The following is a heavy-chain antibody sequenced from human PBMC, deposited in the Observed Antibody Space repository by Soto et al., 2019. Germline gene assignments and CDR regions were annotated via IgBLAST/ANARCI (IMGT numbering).Heavy chain of an antibody. V-gene: IGHV4-4*02. D-gene: IGHD1-7*01. CDR1: GGSISSSHW. CDR2: IYHSGST. CDR3: ARDISGTTPFDY. J-gene: IGHJ4*02. Sequence: QVQLQESGPGLVKPSGTLSLTCAVSGGSISSSHWWSWVRQSPGKGLEWIGEIYHSGSTHYNPSLKARVTISVDKSKNQFSLDLTSVTVADTAIYYCARDISGTTPFDYWGQGTLVTVSS.